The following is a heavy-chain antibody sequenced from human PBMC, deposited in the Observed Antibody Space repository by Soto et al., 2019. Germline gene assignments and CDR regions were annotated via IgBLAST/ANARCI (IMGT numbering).Heavy chain of an antibody. J-gene: IGHJ4*02. CDR3: ARALITIFGVVTRLDY. CDR2: IYYSGNT. D-gene: IGHD3-3*01. CDR1: GGSISSNDFY. V-gene: IGHV4-31*03. Sequence: PSETLSLTCIVSGGSISSNDFYWSWIRQHPGKGLEWIGYIYYSGNTYYNPSLKSRVTILVDTSKNQFSLKVSSVTAADTAVYYCARALITIFGVVTRLDYWGQGTLVTVSS.